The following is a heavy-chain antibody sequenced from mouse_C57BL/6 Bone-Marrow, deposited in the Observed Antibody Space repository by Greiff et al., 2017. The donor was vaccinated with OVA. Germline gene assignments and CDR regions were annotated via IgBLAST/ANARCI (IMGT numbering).Heavy chain of an antibody. CDR1: GYSFTGYY. J-gene: IGHJ2*01. CDR3: ARRRDGLDY. CDR2: INPSTGGT. V-gene: IGHV1-42*01. D-gene: IGHD3-3*01. Sequence: VHVKQSGPELVKPGASVKISCKASGYSFTGYYMNWVKQSPEKSLEWIGEINPSTGGTTYNQKFKAKATLTVDKSSSTAYMQLKSLTSEDSAVYYCARRRDGLDYWGQGTTLTVSS.